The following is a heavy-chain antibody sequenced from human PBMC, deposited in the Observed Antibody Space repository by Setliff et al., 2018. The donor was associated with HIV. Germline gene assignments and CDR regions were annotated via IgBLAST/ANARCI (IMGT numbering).Heavy chain of an antibody. CDR3: ARDATRGGDMDV. CDR2: IWNDGSNK. CDR1: GFTFSSYG. D-gene: IGHD2-15*01. J-gene: IGHJ6*03. Sequence: LRLSCAASGFTFSSYGMHWVRQAPGKGLEWVAVIWNDGSNKHYADSVKGRFTISRDNSKNILYLQMNSLRAEDTAVYYCARDATRGGDMDVWAKGTTVTVSS. V-gene: IGHV3-33*01.